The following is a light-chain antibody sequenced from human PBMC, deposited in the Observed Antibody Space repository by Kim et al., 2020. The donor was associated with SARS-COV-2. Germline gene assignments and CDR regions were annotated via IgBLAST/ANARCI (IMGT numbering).Light chain of an antibody. V-gene: IGLV2-14*03. CDR2: DVS. J-gene: IGLJ2*01. Sequence: QAITISCTGTSSDVGGYIEGAWNQQHPGKSPKLMIYDVSNRPSGVSNRFSGSKSGNTASLTISGLKAEDEADYYCSSYTTSNTVVFGGGTQLTVL. CDR3: SSYTTSNTVV. CDR1: SSDVGGYIE.